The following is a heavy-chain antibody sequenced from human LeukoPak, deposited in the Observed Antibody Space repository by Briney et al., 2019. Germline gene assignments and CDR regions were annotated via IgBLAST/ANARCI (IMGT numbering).Heavy chain of an antibody. V-gene: IGHV3-21*01. CDR2: ISSSSSYI. J-gene: IGHJ4*02. Sequence: GGSLRLSCAASGFTFSSYSMKWVRQAPGKGLEWVSSISSSSSYIYYADSVKGRFTISRDNAKNSLYLQMNSLRAADTAVYYCAGGYDKMYYYDSSGYSLFDYWGQGTLVTVSS. CDR3: AGGYDKMYYYDSSGYSLFDY. D-gene: IGHD3-22*01. CDR1: GFTFSSYS.